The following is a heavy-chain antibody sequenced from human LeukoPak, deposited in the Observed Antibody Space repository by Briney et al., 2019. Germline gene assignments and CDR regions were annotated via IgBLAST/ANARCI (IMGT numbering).Heavy chain of an antibody. CDR3: ARGTVTQIDY. V-gene: IGHV4-30-2*01. D-gene: IGHD4-11*01. J-gene: IGHJ4*02. CDR2: IYHSGST. Sequence: SQTLSLTCTVSGGSISSGGYYWSWIRQPPGKGLEWIGYIYHSGSTYYNPSLKSRVTISVDRSKNQFSLKLSSVTAADTAVYYCARGTVTQIDYWGQGTLVTVSS. CDR1: GGSISSGGYY.